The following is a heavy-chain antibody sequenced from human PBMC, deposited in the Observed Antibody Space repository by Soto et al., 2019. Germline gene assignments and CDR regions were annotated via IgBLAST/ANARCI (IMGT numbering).Heavy chain of an antibody. CDR3: AKDSHYYGSGSYDY. CDR1: GFTFSSYA. V-gene: IGHV3-23*01. Sequence: GGSLRLSCAASGFTFSSYAMSWVRQAPGKGLEWVSAISGSGGSTYYTDSVKGRFTISRDNSKNTLYLQMNSLRAEDTAVYYCAKDSHYYGSGSYDYWGQGTLVTVSS. CDR2: ISGSGGST. D-gene: IGHD3-10*01. J-gene: IGHJ4*02.